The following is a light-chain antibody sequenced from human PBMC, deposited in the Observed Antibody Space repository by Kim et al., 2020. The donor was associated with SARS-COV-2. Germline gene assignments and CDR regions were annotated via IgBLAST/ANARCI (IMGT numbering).Light chain of an antibody. J-gene: IGKJ3*01. CDR1: QDIANS. V-gene: IGKV1-27*01. CDR3: QKYNSAARK. CDR2: AAS. Sequence: AAVGDRGTITCRESQDIANSLAWYQQKPGKVHQVLIYAASTLQSGVPSSFSGSGAGTEVSLTIGSLQTEEGASDDCQKYNSAARKVGPG.